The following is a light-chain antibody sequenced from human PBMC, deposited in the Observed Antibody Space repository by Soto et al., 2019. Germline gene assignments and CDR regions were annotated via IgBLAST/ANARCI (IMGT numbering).Light chain of an antibody. J-gene: IGLJ2*01. CDR3: HSYDVSLSGTV. Sequence: QSVLTQPPSVSGAPGQRVTISCTGSSSNIGAGYDVHWYQQLPGTAPKVLIYDNNNRPSGVPDRFSGSKSGTSAFLAITGLQAEDEADYYCHSYDVSLSGTVFGGGTKLTVL. V-gene: IGLV1-40*01. CDR2: DNN. CDR1: SSNIGAGYD.